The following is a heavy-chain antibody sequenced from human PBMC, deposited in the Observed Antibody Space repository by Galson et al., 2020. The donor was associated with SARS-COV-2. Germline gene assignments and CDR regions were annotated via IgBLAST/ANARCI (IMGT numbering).Heavy chain of an antibody. CDR3: AREELGDFDY. CDR1: GFTFSNYW. V-gene: IGHV3-74*01. D-gene: IGHD7-27*01. Sequence: GESLKISCAASGFTFSNYWMHWVRQAPGKGLVWVSRVNSDGNIISYADSVKGRFTIARDNAKNTLYLQMSSLRAEDTAVYYCAREELGDFDYWGQGALVTVSS. J-gene: IGHJ4*02. CDR2: VNSDGNII.